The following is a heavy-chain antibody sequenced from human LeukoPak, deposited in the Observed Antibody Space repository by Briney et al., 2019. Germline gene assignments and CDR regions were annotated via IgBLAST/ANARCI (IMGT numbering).Heavy chain of an antibody. CDR1: GGSISSYY. CDR3: ARGERGYYYDSSGYYYVEYFDY. J-gene: IGHJ4*02. Sequence: PSETLSLTCTVSGGSISSYYWSWIRQPPGKGLEWIGYIYYSGSTNYNPSLKSRVTISVDTSKNQFSLKLSSVTAADTAVYYCARGERGYYYDSSGYYYVEYFDYWGQGTLVTVSS. V-gene: IGHV4-59*01. CDR2: IYYSGST. D-gene: IGHD3-22*01.